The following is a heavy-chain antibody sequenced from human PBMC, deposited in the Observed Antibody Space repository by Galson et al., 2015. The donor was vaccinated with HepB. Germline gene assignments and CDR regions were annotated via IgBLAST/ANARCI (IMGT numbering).Heavy chain of an antibody. CDR3: AKVPRFGWSSPYFFDY. CDR2: ISGSGDST. D-gene: IGHD2-8*02. CDR1: GFTFSSYA. Sequence: SLRLSCAASGFTFSSYAMSWVRQAPGKGLEWVSAISGSGDSTYYADSVKGRFTISRDNSKNTLYLQMNSLRAEDTAVYYCAKVPRFGWSSPYFFDYWGQGTLVTVSS. J-gene: IGHJ4*02. V-gene: IGHV3-23*01.